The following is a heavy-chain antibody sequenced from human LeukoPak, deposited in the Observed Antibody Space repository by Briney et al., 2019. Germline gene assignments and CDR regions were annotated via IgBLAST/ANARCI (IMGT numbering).Heavy chain of an antibody. J-gene: IGHJ6*03. D-gene: IGHD6-19*01. V-gene: IGHV4-39*07. Sequence: SETLSLTCTVSGGSISSSSYYWGWIRQPPGKGLEWIGSIHYSGSTNYNPSLKSRVTISVDTSKNQFSLKLSSVTAADTAVYYCARIAVGYYYYMDVWGKGTTVTVSS. CDR2: IHYSGST. CDR3: ARIAVGYYYYMDV. CDR1: GGSISSSSYY.